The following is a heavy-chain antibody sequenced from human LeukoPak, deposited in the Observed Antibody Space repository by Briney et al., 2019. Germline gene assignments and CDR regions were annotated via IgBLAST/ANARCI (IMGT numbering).Heavy chain of an antibody. CDR3: ARDRGAEYFQH. CDR2: ISSSSSYI. CDR1: GFTFSSYS. D-gene: IGHD3-10*01. V-gene: IGHV3-21*01. J-gene: IGHJ1*01. Sequence: GGSLRLSCAASGFTFSSYSTNWVRQAPGKGLEWVSSISSSSSYIYYADSVKGRFTISRDNAKNSLYLQMNSLRAEDTAVYYCARDRGAEYFQHWGQGTLVTVSS.